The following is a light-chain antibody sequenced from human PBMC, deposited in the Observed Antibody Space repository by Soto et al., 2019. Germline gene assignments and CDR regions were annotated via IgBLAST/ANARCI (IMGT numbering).Light chain of an antibody. CDR2: DAS. CDR3: LQYGTPPYT. Sequence: DIVLTQSPGTLSLSPGEGATLSCRASQSVRANYVAWYQQKPGQAPRVLIYDASSGATGIPARFSGSGSGTDFTLAISRLEPENFAVYYCLQYGTPPYTFGQGTKVEIK. CDR1: QSVRANY. V-gene: IGKV3-20*01. J-gene: IGKJ2*01.